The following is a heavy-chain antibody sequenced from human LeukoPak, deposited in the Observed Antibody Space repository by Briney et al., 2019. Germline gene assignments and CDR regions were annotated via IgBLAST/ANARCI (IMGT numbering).Heavy chain of an antibody. Sequence: PSETLSLTCAVYGGSFSGYYWSWIRQPPGKGREGIGEINHSGSTNYHPSLKSRVPISVDTSKNQFSLKLSSVTAADTAVYSCARGPGVVGDALWGQGTLVTVSS. CDR1: GGSFSGYY. CDR3: ARGPGVVGDAL. CDR2: INHSGST. J-gene: IGHJ4*02. V-gene: IGHV4-34*01. D-gene: IGHD1-26*01.